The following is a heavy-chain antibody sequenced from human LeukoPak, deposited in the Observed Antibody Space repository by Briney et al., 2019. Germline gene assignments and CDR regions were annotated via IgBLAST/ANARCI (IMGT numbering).Heavy chain of an antibody. CDR3: ARGIARHSYGLSN. D-gene: IGHD5-18*01. Sequence: GASVRVSCKASGYTFTGYYMHWVRQAPGQGLEWMGRINPNSGGTNYAQKFQGRVTVTRDTSISTAYMELSRLRSDDTAVYYCARGIARHSYGLSNWGQGTLVTVSS. CDR2: INPNSGGT. J-gene: IGHJ4*02. V-gene: IGHV1-2*06. CDR1: GYTFTGYY.